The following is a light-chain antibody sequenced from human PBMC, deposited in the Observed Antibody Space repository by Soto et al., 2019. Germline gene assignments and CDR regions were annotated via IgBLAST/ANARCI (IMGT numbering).Light chain of an antibody. V-gene: IGKV1-39*01. CDR2: ATS. CDR1: QNIDNY. Sequence: DIQMTQSPSSLSASLGDRVTITCRASQNIDNYLNWYQHKPGKAPKLLIYATSTLQSGVPSRFSGSGSGTEFTLTITSLHPEDSATYFCQESYTGPAVSFGGGTKVEIK. J-gene: IGKJ4*01. CDR3: QESYTGPAVS.